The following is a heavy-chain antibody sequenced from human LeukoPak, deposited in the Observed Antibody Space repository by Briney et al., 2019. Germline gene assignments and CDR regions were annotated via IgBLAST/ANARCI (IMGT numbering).Heavy chain of an antibody. CDR3: ARRRNYLSHFDY. V-gene: IGHV4-34*01. CDR1: GGSFTGYY. Sequence: SETLSLTCTVYGGSFTGYYWNWIRQPPGKGLEWIGEINHSGSTNYNPSLKSRVTISVDTSKNQFSLRLSSVTAADTAVYYCARRRNYLSHFDYWGQGTLVAVSS. CDR2: INHSGST. J-gene: IGHJ4*02. D-gene: IGHD1-7*01.